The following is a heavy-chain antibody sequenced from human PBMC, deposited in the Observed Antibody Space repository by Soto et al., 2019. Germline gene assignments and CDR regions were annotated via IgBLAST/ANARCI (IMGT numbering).Heavy chain of an antibody. Sequence: ASVKVSCKASGVTFSSYAISWVRQAPGQGLEWMGGIIPIFGTANYAQKFQGRVTITADESTSTAYMELSSLRSEDTAVYYCARAGSYDSSGYYQNWFDPWGQGTLVTVSS. V-gene: IGHV1-69*13. J-gene: IGHJ5*02. CDR3: ARAGSYDSSGYYQNWFDP. CDR2: IIPIFGTA. CDR1: GVTFSSYA. D-gene: IGHD3-22*01.